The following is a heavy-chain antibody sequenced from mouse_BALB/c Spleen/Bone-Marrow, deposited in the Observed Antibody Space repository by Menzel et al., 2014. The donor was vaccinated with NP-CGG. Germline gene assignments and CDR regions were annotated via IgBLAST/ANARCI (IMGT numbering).Heavy chain of an antibody. CDR3: ARSGSSSGYFDY. CDR2: ISSGSSTI. CDR1: GFTFSSFG. Sequence: DVQLQESGGGLVQPRGSRKLSCAASGFTFSSFGMHWVRQAPEKGLEWVAYISSGSSTIYYADTVMGRFTISRDNPKNTQFLQMTSLRSEDTAMYYCARSGSSSGYFDYWGQGTTLTVSS. V-gene: IGHV5-17*02. J-gene: IGHJ2*01. D-gene: IGHD1-1*01.